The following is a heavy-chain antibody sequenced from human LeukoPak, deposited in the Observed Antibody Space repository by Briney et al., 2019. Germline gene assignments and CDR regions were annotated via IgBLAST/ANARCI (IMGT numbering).Heavy chain of an antibody. CDR3: AREAGIAVAGKDY. CDR1: GGTXSSYA. D-gene: IGHD6-19*01. V-gene: IGHV1-69*04. Sequence: SVKVSCKASGGTXSSYAISWVRQAPGQGLEWMGRIIPILGIANYAQKFQGRVTITADKSTSTAYMELSSLRSEDTAVYYCAREAGIAVAGKDYWGQGTLVTVSS. J-gene: IGHJ4*02. CDR2: IIPILGIA.